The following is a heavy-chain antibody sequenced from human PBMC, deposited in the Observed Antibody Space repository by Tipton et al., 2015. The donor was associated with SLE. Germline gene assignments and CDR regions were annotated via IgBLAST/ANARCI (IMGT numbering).Heavy chain of an antibody. D-gene: IGHD4-11*01. CDR1: GGTFSSYT. J-gene: IGHJ4*02. CDR2: IIPILGIA. CDR3: ARDASAYSTDFDY. Sequence: QSGPEVKKPGSSVKVSCKASGGTFSSYTISWVRQAPGQGLEWMGRIIPILGIANYAQKFQGRVTITADKSTSTAYMELSSLRSEDTAVYYCARDASAYSTDFDYWGQGTLVTVSS. V-gene: IGHV1-69*04.